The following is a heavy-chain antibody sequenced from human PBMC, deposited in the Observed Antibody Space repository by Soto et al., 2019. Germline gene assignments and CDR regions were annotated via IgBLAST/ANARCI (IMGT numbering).Heavy chain of an antibody. J-gene: IGHJ4*02. CDR3: APLSMVRGVPSFDY. V-gene: IGHV4-39*01. CDR2: IYYSGST. CDR1: GGSISSSSYY. D-gene: IGHD3-10*01. Sequence: QLQLQESGLGLVKPSETLSLTCTVSGGSISSSSYYWGWIRQPPGKGLEWIGSIYYSGSTYYNPSLKSRVTISVDTSKNQFSLKLSSVTAADTAVYYCAPLSMVRGVPSFDYWGQGTLVTVSS.